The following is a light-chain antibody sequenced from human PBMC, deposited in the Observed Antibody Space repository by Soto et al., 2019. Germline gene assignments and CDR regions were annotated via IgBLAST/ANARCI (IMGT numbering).Light chain of an antibody. J-gene: IGLJ1*01. Sequence: QSALTQPASVSGSPGQSITLSCTGTSSDVGAYNSVSWYQQHPCKAPKLIIYDVSTRPSGVSNRFSGSKSGNTASLTISGLQAEDDADYYCSSSTTSTTRVFGTGTKVTVL. CDR2: DVS. CDR1: SSDVGAYNS. V-gene: IGLV2-14*03. CDR3: SSSTTSTTRV.